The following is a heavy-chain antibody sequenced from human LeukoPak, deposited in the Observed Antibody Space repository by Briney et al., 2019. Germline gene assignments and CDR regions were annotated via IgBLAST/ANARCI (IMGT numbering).Heavy chain of an antibody. V-gene: IGHV4-59*01. J-gene: IGHJ6*02. CDR1: GGSISSDY. Sequence: SETLSLTCTVSGGSISSDYWSWIRQPPGKGLEWIGYIYYSGSTNYNPSLKSRVTISVDTSKTQFSLKLSSVTAAETAVYYCAREVGIQDYYYGMDVWGQGTTVTVSS. D-gene: IGHD1-1*01. CDR2: IYYSGST. CDR3: AREVGIQDYYYGMDV.